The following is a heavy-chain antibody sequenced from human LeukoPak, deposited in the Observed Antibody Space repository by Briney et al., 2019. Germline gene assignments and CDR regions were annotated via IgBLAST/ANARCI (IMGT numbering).Heavy chain of an antibody. D-gene: IGHD2-2*01. Sequence: PSETLSLTCAVSGYSISSGYYWGWIRQPPGKGLEWIGSIYHSGSTYYNPSLKSRVTISVDTSKNQFSLKLSSVTAADTAVYYCARVYCSSTSSGTFDYWGQGTLVTVSS. CDR3: ARVYCSSTSSGTFDY. CDR2: IYHSGST. J-gene: IGHJ4*02. V-gene: IGHV4-38-2*01. CDR1: GYSISSGYY.